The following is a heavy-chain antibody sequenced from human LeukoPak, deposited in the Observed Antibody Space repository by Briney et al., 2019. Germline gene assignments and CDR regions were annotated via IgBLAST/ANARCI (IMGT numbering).Heavy chain of an antibody. CDR1: GGSFSGYY. Sequence: SETLSLTCAVYGGSFSGYYWSWIRQPPGKGLEWIGEINHSGSTNYNPSLKSRVTISVGTSKNQFSLKLSSVTAADTAVYYCARGRAAMVDYWGQGTLVTVSS. J-gene: IGHJ4*02. CDR2: INHSGST. V-gene: IGHV4-34*01. CDR3: ARGRAAMVDY. D-gene: IGHD5-18*01.